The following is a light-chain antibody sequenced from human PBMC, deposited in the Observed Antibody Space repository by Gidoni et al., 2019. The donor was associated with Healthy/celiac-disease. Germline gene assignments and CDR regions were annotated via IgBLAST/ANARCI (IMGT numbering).Light chain of an antibody. Sequence: QSVLPQPPPVSAAPGQKVTISCSGSSSNIGNNYVSWYQQLPGTAPKLLIYENNKRPSGIPDRFSGSKSGTSATLGITGLQTGDEADYYCGTWDSSLSAVVFGGGTKLTGL. V-gene: IGLV1-51*02. CDR2: ENN. CDR3: GTWDSSLSAVV. CDR1: SSNIGNNY. J-gene: IGLJ2*01.